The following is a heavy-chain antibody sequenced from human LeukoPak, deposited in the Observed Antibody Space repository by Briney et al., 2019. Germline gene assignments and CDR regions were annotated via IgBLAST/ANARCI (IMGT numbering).Heavy chain of an antibody. J-gene: IGHJ5*02. D-gene: IGHD6-13*01. Sequence: SETLSLTCAVYGGSFSGCYWSWIRQPPGKGLEWIGEINYSGSTNYNPSLKSRVTISLDTSKNQFSLKLSSVTAADTAIYYCARGNLEWAAGTRWFDPWGQGTLVTVSS. CDR3: ARGNLEWAAGTRWFDP. CDR1: GGSFSGCY. V-gene: IGHV4-34*01. CDR2: INYSGST.